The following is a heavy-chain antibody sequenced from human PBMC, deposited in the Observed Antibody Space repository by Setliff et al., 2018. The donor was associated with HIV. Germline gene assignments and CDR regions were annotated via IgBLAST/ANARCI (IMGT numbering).Heavy chain of an antibody. CDR2: IIPIFGTA. D-gene: IGHD6-19*01. CDR1: GGTFSSYA. Sequence: SVKVSCKASGGTFSSYAISWVRQAPGQGLEWMGGIIPIFGTANYAQKFQGRVTITADESTSTAYMELSSLRSEDTAVYYCARDPIAVAGTYPADNWFDPWGQGPRSPSPQ. CDR3: ARDPIAVAGTYPADNWFDP. J-gene: IGHJ5*02. V-gene: IGHV1-69*13.